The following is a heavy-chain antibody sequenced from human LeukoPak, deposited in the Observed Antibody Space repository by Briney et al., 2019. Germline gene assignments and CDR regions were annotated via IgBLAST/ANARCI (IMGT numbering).Heavy chain of an antibody. V-gene: IGHV3-23*01. CDR3: AREDARDGGYFDY. CDR2: INGGGTYS. D-gene: IGHD3-16*01. Sequence: PGGSLRLSCAASGFSLTNYAMGWVRQAPGKGLEWLSVINGGGTYSHHADSVKGRFTMSRDTPKNTVYLQMNSLRAEDTAVYYCAREDARDGGYFDYWAQGTLVTGSS. J-gene: IGHJ4*02. CDR1: GFSLTNYA.